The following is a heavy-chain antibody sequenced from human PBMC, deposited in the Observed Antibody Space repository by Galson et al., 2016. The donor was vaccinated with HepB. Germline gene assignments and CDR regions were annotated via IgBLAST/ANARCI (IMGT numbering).Heavy chain of an antibody. J-gene: IGHJ4*02. V-gene: IGHV3-49*03. CDR1: GFTFVDYA. Sequence: SLRLSCAASGFTFVDYAMGWRRQAPGEGLEWIGYIGGKTYGVTIRYAASVKGRFTISRDDSKNIAYLQMDSLNAEDTAIYYCVADHGGFDALDFWGRGTLVTVSS. CDR3: VADHGGFDALDF. CDR2: IGGKTYGVTI. D-gene: IGHD4-23*01.